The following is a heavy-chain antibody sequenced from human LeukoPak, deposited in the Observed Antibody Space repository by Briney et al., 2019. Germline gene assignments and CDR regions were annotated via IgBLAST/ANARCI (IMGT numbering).Heavy chain of an antibody. CDR1: GGSISSYY. CDR3: ALNYYGSGGTFDY. V-gene: IGHV4-59*01. Sequence: SETLSLTCTVSGGSISSYYWSWIRQPPRKGLEWIGYIYYSGSTNYNPSLKSRVTISVDTSKNQFSLKLSSVTAADTAVYYCALNYYGSGGTFDYWGQGTLVTVSS. D-gene: IGHD3-10*01. J-gene: IGHJ4*02. CDR2: IYYSGST.